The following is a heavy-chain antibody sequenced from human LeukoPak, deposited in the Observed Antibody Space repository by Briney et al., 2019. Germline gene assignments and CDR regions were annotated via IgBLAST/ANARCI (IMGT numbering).Heavy chain of an antibody. CDR1: GYRFTDYW. CDR3: ARYRGDYVSLPSPFDY. Sequence: GESLKISRKGSGYRFTDYWIGWVRQMPGKGLEWMRIISPEDSDTRYSPSFQGQVTISADESISTAYLQWSSLKASDTALYYCARYRGDYVSLPSPFDYWGQGTLVTVSS. J-gene: IGHJ4*02. D-gene: IGHD4-17*01. CDR2: ISPEDSDT. V-gene: IGHV5-51*01.